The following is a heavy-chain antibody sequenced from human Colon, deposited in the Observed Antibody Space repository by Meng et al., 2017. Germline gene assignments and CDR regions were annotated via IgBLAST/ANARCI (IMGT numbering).Heavy chain of an antibody. CDR1: GGDIKNYY. CDR2: VYSSGSA. Sequence: PPQESGPGLVKPSGPLSLPCTVSGGDIKNYYGSWIRQSPGKGLEWLGCVYSSGSAYYSPSLKSRLNMSVDRTKNQLSLKVTSVTAADTAVYYCARGVETMIRGVKWYFDLWGRGALVTVSS. D-gene: IGHD3-10*01. CDR3: ARGVETMIRGVKWYFDL. V-gene: IGHV4-4*07. J-gene: IGHJ2*01.